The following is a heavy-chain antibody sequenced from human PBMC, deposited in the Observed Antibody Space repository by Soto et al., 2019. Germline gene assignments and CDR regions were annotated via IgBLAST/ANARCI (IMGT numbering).Heavy chain of an antibody. V-gene: IGHV1-2*02. CDR2: IDPNSGGT. J-gene: IGHJ6*02. Sequence: ASVKVSCKASGYTFTGYYMHWVRQAPGQGLEWMGWIDPNSGGTNYAQKFQGRVTMTRDTSISTAYMELSRLRSDDTAVYYCARDSTAYYYYGMDVWGQGTTVTVSS. CDR3: ARDSTAYYYYGMDV. CDR1: GYTFTGYY. D-gene: IGHD5-18*01.